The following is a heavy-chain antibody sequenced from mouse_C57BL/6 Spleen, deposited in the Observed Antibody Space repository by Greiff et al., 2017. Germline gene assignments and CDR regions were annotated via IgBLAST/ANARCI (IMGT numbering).Heavy chain of an antibody. D-gene: IGHD2-1*01. Sequence: EVKLVESGGGLVKPGGSLKLSCAASGFTFSSYAMSWVRQTPEKRLEWVATISDGGSYTYYPDNVKGRFTISRDNAKNNLYLQMSHLKSEDTAMYYCARGVTLDVWGTGTTVTVSS. V-gene: IGHV5-4*03. CDR2: ISDGGSYT. CDR1: GFTFSSYA. J-gene: IGHJ1*03. CDR3: ARGVTLDV.